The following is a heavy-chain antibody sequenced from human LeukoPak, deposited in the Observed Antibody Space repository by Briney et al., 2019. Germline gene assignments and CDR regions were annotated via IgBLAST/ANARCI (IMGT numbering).Heavy chain of an antibody. CDR3: ARVLPSEFAFDI. V-gene: IGHV1-2*04. Sequence: GASVKVSCKASGYTFTGYYMHWVRQAPGQGLEWMGWINPNSGGTNYAQKFQDWVTMTRDTSISTAYMELSRLRSDDTAVYYCARVLPSEFAFDIWGQGTMVTVSS. CDR1: GYTFTGYY. D-gene: IGHD2-15*01. J-gene: IGHJ3*02. CDR2: INPNSGGT.